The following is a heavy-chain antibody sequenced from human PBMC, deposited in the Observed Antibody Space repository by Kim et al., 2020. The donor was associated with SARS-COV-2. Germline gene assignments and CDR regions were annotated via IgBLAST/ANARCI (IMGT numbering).Heavy chain of an antibody. V-gene: IGHV3-15*01. CDR2: ITSVGAT. CDR1: GFSVTNTW. J-gene: IGHJ4*02. Sequence: GGSLRLSCAASGFSVTNTWMNWVRQAPGKGLEWVGRITSVGATHFAAPVKGRFTISRDDSKNTLYLQMDSLETEDTGVYYCSWGVGIAGPGNYFDYWGQGTQVTVSS. D-gene: IGHD6-13*01. CDR3: SWGVGIAGPGNYFDY.